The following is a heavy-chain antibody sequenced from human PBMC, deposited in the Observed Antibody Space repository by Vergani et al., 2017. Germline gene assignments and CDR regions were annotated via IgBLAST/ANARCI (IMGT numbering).Heavy chain of an antibody. J-gene: IGHJ3*02. D-gene: IGHD3-22*01. Sequence: EVQLVESGGGLVQPGGSLRLSCAASGFTFSSYWMSWVRQAPGKGLEWVANIKQDGSEKYYVDSVKGRFTISRDNAKNSLYLQMSSLRAEDTAVYYCVKIAYYYDSSGYGHGAFDIWGQGTMVTVSS. CDR3: VKIAYYYDSSGYGHGAFDI. CDR2: IKQDGSEK. CDR1: GFTFSSYW. V-gene: IGHV3-7*01.